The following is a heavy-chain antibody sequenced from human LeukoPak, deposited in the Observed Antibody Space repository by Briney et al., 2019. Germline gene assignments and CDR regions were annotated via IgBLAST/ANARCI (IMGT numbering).Heavy chain of an antibody. Sequence: PSETLSLTCTVSGGSVSSSSYYWGWIRQPPGKGLEWIGEIYHSGSTNYNPSLKSRVTISVDKSKNQFSLKLSSVTAADTAVYYCAMLPTQRYYDSSGYPLSTYAFDIWGQGTMVTVSS. J-gene: IGHJ3*02. CDR3: AMLPTQRYYDSSGYPLSTYAFDI. CDR1: GGSVSSSSYY. V-gene: IGHV4-39*07. D-gene: IGHD3-22*01. CDR2: IYHSGST.